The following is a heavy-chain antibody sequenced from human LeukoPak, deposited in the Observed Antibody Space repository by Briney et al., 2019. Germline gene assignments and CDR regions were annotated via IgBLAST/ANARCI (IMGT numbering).Heavy chain of an antibody. CDR3: ARDPFFNYYDSSGYSADY. J-gene: IGHJ4*02. Sequence: PSETLSLTCTVSGGSISSSSYYWGWIRQPPGKGLEWIGSIYYSGSTYYIPSLKSRVTISVDTSKNQFSLKLSSVTAADTAVYYCARDPFFNYYDSSGYSADYWGQGTLVTVSS. D-gene: IGHD3-22*01. CDR2: IYYSGST. CDR1: GGSISSSSYY. V-gene: IGHV4-39*07.